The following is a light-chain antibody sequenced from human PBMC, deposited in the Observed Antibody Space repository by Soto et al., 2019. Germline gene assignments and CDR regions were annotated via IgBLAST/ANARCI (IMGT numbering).Light chain of an antibody. V-gene: IGKV3-11*01. CDR3: QQRSNWPPVIT. Sequence: DILLTQSPATLSLSPGERATLSCRASQSFSGYLAWYQQKPGQAPRLLIYDASKRATGIPARFSGRGSGTAFTLTISSLEPEDFAVYYCQQRSNWPPVITFGQGTRPEI. J-gene: IGKJ5*01. CDR2: DAS. CDR1: QSFSGY.